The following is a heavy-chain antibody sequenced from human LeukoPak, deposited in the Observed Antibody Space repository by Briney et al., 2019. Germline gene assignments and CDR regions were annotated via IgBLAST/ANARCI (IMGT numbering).Heavy chain of an antibody. CDR2: IIPILGIA. CDR1: GGTFSSYA. Sequence: SVKVSCKASGGTFSSYAISWVRQAPGQGLEWMGRIIPILGIANYAQKFQGRVTITADKSTGTAYMELSSLRSEDTAVYYCARTLQSRGMDVWGQGTTVTVSS. CDR3: ARTLQSRGMDV. D-gene: IGHD4-11*01. V-gene: IGHV1-69*04. J-gene: IGHJ6*02.